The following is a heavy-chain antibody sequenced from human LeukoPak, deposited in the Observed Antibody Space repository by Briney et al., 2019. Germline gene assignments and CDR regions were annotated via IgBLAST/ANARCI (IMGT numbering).Heavy chain of an antibody. CDR2: ISSSSSTI. D-gene: IGHD3-22*01. CDR1: GFTFSSYS. J-gene: IGHJ4*02. V-gene: IGHV3-48*01. Sequence: GGSLRLSCAASGFTFSSYSMNWVRQAPGKGLEWVSYISSSSSTIYYADSVKGRFTISRDNDKNSLYLQMNSLRAEDTAVYYCARDSKHYYDSSGYSVYWGQGTLVTVSS. CDR3: ARDSKHYYDSSGYSVY.